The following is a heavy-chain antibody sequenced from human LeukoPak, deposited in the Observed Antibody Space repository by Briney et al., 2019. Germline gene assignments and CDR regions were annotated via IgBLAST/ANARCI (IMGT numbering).Heavy chain of an antibody. J-gene: IGHJ4*02. V-gene: IGHV4-34*01. CDR3: ARLKWELLHFGYFDY. CDR2: INHSGST. CDR1: GGSFSGYY. Sequence: SETLSRTCAVYGGSFSGYYWSWLRQPPGKGLEWIGEINHSGSTNYNPSLKSRVTISVDTSKNQFSLKLSSVTAADTAVYYCARLKWELLHFGYFDYWGQGTLVTVSS. D-gene: IGHD1-26*01.